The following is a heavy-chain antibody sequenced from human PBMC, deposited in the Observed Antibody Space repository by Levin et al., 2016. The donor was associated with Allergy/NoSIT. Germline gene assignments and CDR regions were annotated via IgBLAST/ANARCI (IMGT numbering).Heavy chain of an antibody. CDR3: VRWITT. CDR2: ISGSGSPI. Sequence: GESLKISCAASGFTFSSYEMNWVRQAPGKGLEWVSYISGSGSPIYYADSVKGRFSISRDNAKDSLYLQMNSLRAEDTAVYYCVRWITTWGQGTLVTVSS. V-gene: IGHV3-48*03. J-gene: IGHJ4*02. CDR1: GFTFSSYE. D-gene: IGHD1-1*01.